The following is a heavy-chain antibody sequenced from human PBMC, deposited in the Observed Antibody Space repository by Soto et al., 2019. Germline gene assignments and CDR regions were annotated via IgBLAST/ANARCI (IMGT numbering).Heavy chain of an antibody. J-gene: IGHJ5*02. D-gene: IGHD2-2*01. Sequence: QVTLKESGPVLVKPTETLTLTCTVYGLSLSNGKLGVSWIRQPPGKALEWLAHIFSNDDKSYSTSLRSRVTISTDTSRSQVVLTMTNMDPLDSATYYCALIKDCSRTDCYLASFDPWGQGTLVTVSS. V-gene: IGHV2-26*01. CDR1: GLSLSNGKLG. CDR3: ALIKDCSRTDCYLASFDP. CDR2: IFSNDDK.